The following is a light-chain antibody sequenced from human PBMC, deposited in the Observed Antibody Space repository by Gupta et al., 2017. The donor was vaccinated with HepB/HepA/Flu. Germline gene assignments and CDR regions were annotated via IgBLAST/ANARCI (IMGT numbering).Light chain of an antibody. CDR1: QSVSSSY. CDR2: GAS. V-gene: IGKV3-20*01. J-gene: IGKJ1*01. CDR3: QQYGSSTWT. Sequence: EIVLTQSPGTLSLSPGERATLSCRASQSVSSSYLAWYQQKPGQAPRLLIYGASSRATGIPDRFSGSGYGKDFTLTISRLEPEDFAVYYCQQYGSSTWTFGQGTKVEIK.